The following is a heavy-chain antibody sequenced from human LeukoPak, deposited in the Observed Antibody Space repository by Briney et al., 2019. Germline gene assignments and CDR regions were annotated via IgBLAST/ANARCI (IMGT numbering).Heavy chain of an antibody. D-gene: IGHD3/OR15-3a*01. CDR3: AKDGDWNYFDY. CDR1: GGSFSGYY. J-gene: IGHJ4*02. V-gene: IGHV3-23*01. Sequence: PSETLSLTCAVYGGSFSGYYWSWVRQAPGKGLEWVSAISGSGGSTYYADSVKGRFTISRDNSKNTLYLQMNSLRAEDTAVYYCAKDGDWNYFDYWGQGTLVTVSS. CDR2: ISGSGGST.